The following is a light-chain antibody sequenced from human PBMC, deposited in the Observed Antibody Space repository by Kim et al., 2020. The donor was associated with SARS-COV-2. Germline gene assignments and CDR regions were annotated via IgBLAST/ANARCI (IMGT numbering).Light chain of an antibody. J-gene: IGLJ2*01. CDR3: QVWDSSSDHPV. Sequence: APGETATITCGGDNIARKTVHWYQQKAGQVPVLIIYYDRERPSGIPDRFAGSNAGNTATPTISRVEGGDEADYHCQVWDSSSDHPVFGGGTQLTVL. CDR1: NIARKT. V-gene: IGLV3-21*04. CDR2: YDR.